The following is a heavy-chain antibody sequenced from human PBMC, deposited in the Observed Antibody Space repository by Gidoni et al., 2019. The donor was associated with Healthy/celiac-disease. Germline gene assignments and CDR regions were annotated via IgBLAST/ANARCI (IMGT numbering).Heavy chain of an antibody. V-gene: IGHV3-21*01. CDR2: ISSSSSYI. J-gene: IGHJ4*02. CDR1: GFTFSSYS. Sequence: EVQLVESGGGLVKPGGSLRLSCAASGFTFSSYSLHWVRQAPGKGLEWVSSISSSSSYIYYADSVKRRFTISRDNAKNSLYLQMNSLRAEDTAVYYCAREYSPFDYWGQGTLVTVSS. CDR3: AREYSPFDY. D-gene: IGHD5-18*01.